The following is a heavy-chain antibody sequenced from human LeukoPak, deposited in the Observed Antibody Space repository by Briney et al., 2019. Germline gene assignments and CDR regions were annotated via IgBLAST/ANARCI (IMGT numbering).Heavy chain of an antibody. CDR2: IHYSGIP. V-gene: IGHV4-39*01. CDR1: GGSISSSGDY. D-gene: IGHD2-21*02. J-gene: IGHJ4*02. Sequence: SETLSLTCTVSGGSISSSGDYWGWIRQPPGKGLKWIVTIHYSGIPYYSPSLRSRVTISVDTSKNQFSLKLTSGTAADTAVYYCAGHWPCGRDCYQFDYWGQGTLVTVSS. CDR3: AGHWPCGRDCYQFDY.